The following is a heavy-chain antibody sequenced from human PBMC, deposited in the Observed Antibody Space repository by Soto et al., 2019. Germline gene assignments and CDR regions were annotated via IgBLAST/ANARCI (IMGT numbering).Heavy chain of an antibody. J-gene: IGHJ4*02. D-gene: IGHD3-22*01. V-gene: IGHV1-2*02. CDR1: GYTFNGYY. Sequence: GASVKVSCKASGYTFNGYYIHWVRQAPGQGLEWMGWINPISGGTNYAQKFQGRVTMTRDTSIATVYMDPSRLKSDDTAVYYCARNYYDSSDRDYLDYWGQGTLVTVSS. CDR2: INPISGGT. CDR3: ARNYYDSSDRDYLDY.